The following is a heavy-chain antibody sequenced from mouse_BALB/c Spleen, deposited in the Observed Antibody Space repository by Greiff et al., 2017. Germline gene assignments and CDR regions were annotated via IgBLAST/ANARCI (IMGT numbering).Heavy chain of an antibody. J-gene: IGHJ2*01. CDR3: ARELGRRGFDY. V-gene: IGHV3-6*02. CDR1: GYSITSGYY. Sequence: DVKLQESGPGLVKPSQSLSLTCSVTGYSITSGYYWNWIRQFPGNKLEWMGYISYDGSNNYNPSLKNRISITRDTSKNQFFLKLNSVTTEDTATYYCARELGRRGFDYWGQGTTLTVSS. CDR2: ISYDGSN. D-gene: IGHD4-1*01.